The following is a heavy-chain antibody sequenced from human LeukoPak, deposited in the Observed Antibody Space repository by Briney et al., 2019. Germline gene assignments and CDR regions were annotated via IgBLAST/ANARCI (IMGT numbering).Heavy chain of an antibody. CDR2: IYPGGDI. V-gene: IGHV3-53*01. J-gene: IGHJ2*01. CDR1: EVTVTSNY. CDR3: ARGASSSWYPTGLDWRPKLKWYFDL. Sequence: GGSLRLSCAASEVTVTSNYMSWVRQGPGKGLQWVSVIYPGGDIYYADSVKGRFIISRDNSKNTLYLQMNSLKAEDTAVYYCARGASSSWYPTGLDWRPKLKWYFDLWGRGTLVTVSS. D-gene: IGHD6-13*01.